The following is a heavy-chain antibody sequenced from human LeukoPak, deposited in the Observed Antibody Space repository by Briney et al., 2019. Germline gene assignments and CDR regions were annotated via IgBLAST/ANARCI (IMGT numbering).Heavy chain of an antibody. CDR3: ARDTYYYGSGRKNDAFDI. V-gene: IGHV4-59*01. CDR2: IYYSGST. CDR1: GGSISSYY. Sequence: SETLSLTCTVSGGSISSYYWSWIRQPPGKGLEWIGCIYYSGSTNYNPSLKSRVTISVDTSKTQFSLKLSSVTAADTAVYYCARDTYYYGSGRKNDAFDIWGQGTMVTVSS. D-gene: IGHD3-10*01. J-gene: IGHJ3*02.